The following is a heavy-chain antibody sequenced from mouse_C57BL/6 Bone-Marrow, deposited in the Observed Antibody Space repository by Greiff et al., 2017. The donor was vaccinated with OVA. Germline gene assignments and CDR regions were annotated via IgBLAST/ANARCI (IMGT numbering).Heavy chain of an antibody. V-gene: IGHV5-12*01. J-gene: IGHJ4*01. CDR3: ARQGDSYYAMDY. CDR1: GFTFSDYY. CDR2: ISNGSGST. Sequence: EVHLVESGGGLVQPGGSLKLSCAASGFTFSDYYMYWVRQTPEKRLEWVAYISNGSGSTYYPDTVKGRFTISRDNAKNTLYLQMSRLKSEDTAMYYCARQGDSYYAMDYWGQGTSVTVSS.